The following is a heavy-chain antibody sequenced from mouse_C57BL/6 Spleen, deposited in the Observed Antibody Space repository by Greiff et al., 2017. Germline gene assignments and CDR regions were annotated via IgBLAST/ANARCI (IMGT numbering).Heavy chain of an antibody. CDR1: GYTFTDYY. V-gene: IGHV1-26*01. CDR2: INPNNGGT. D-gene: IGHD3-2*02. CDR3: ARELSLGFAY. J-gene: IGHJ3*01. Sequence: EVQLQQSGPELVKPGASVKISCKASGYTFTDYYMNWVKQSHGKSLEWIGDINPNNGGTSYNQKFKGKATLTVDKSSSTAYMELRSLTSEDSAVYYCARELSLGFAYWGQGTLVTVSA.